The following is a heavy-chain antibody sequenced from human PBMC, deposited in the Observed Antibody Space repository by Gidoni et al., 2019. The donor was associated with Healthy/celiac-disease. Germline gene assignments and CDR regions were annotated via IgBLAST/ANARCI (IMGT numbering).Heavy chain of an antibody. J-gene: IGHJ6*03. V-gene: IGHV3-7*01. D-gene: IGHD5-18*01. Sequence: EVQLVESGGGLVQPGGSLRLSCAASGFTFSSYWMSWVRQAPGKGLEWVANIKQDGSEKYYVDSVKGRFTISRDNAKNSLYLQMNSLRAEDTAVYYCARVKSVSYGYYYYYYMDVWGKGTTVTVSS. CDR3: ARVKSVSYGYYYYYYMDV. CDR2: IKQDGSEK. CDR1: GFTFSSYW.